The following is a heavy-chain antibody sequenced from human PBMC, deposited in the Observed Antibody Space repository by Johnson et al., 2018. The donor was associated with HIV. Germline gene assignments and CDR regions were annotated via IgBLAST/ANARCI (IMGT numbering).Heavy chain of an antibody. CDR1: GFTFSSYA. CDR3: ARVGFEIVGGTIGWSAFDI. Sequence: QVQLVESGGGVVQPGRSLRLSCAASGFTFSSYAMHWVRQAPGKGLEWVAVISYDGSNKYYADSVKGRFTVSRDNSKNTLYLQMTSLRTEDTAVYYCARVGFEIVGGTIGWSAFDIWGQGTMVTVSS. CDR2: ISYDGSNK. D-gene: IGHD1-26*01. J-gene: IGHJ3*02. V-gene: IGHV3-30-3*01.